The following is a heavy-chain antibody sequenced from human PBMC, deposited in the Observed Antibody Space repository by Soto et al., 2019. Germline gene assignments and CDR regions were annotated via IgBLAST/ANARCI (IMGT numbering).Heavy chain of an antibody. D-gene: IGHD1-26*01. CDR2: IWYDGSNK. V-gene: IGHV3-33*01. Sequence: GGSLRLSCTASGFTFGDSTMHWVRQAPGKGLEWVAVIWYDGSNKYYADSVKGRFTISRDNSKNTLYLQMNSLRAEDTAVYYCARDDLVGSYYLFDYWGQGTLVTVSS. CDR3: ARDDLVGSYYLFDY. J-gene: IGHJ4*02. CDR1: GFTFGDST.